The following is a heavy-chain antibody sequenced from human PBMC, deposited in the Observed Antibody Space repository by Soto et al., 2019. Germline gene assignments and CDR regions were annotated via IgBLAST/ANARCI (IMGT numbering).Heavy chain of an antibody. CDR3: ERLPLDGTRYFDY. Sequence: QLQLLESGPGLVKSSETLSLTCTVSGGSIRSALYYLGWIRQPPGQGLECIGNIYYHGYNYYTPFIKSRVSISVDTYRNQISLRLSYVTAGDTAVYYCERLPLDGTRYFDYWGQGAVVTVSS. D-gene: IGHD1-1*01. V-gene: IGHV4-39*01. CDR1: GGSIRSALYY. CDR2: IYYHGYN. J-gene: IGHJ4*02.